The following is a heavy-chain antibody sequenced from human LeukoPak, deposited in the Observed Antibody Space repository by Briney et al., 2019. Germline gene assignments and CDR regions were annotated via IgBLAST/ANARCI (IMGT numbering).Heavy chain of an antibody. CDR3: ARDRYYYDSSGYPFDY. V-gene: IGHV4-4*07. Sequence: SETLSLTCTVSGGSISSYYWSWIRQPAGKGLEWIGRIHTSGSTNYNPSLKSRVTMSADRSKNQFSLKLSSVTAADAAVYYCARDRYYYDSSGYPFDYWGQGTLVTVSS. CDR1: GGSISSYY. D-gene: IGHD3-22*01. CDR2: IHTSGST. J-gene: IGHJ4*02.